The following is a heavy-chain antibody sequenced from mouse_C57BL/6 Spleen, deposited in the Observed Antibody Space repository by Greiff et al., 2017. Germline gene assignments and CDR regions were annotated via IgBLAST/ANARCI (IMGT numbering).Heavy chain of an antibody. CDR2: ISGGGGNT. D-gene: IGHD2-2*01. CDR1: GFTFSSYT. J-gene: IGHJ1*03. Sequence: EVMLVESGGGLVKPGGSLKLSCAASGFTFSSYTMSWVRQTPGKRLEWVATISGGGGNTYYPDSVKGRFTISRATAKNTLYLQMISLRSEDTALYYCASLGCYGYDGGYFDVWGTGTTVTVSS. CDR3: ASLGCYGYDGGYFDV. V-gene: IGHV5-9*01.